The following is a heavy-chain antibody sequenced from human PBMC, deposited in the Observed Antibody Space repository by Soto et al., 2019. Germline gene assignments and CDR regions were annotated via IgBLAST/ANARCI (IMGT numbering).Heavy chain of an antibody. D-gene: IGHD3-10*02. CDR3: AGAVSDFDVRRYRTSYFDQ. V-gene: IGHV4-31*03. J-gene: IGHJ4*02. Sequence: TLSLTCTVSGASVSTGVYYGTWIRQHPGKGLEWIGYIDNSGSTYYNPSLTGRVDISVDTSKNQFSLNLQSLTAADTAFYYCAGAVSDFDVRRYRTSYFDQWGQGILVTVSS. CDR1: GASVSTGVYY. CDR2: IDNSGST.